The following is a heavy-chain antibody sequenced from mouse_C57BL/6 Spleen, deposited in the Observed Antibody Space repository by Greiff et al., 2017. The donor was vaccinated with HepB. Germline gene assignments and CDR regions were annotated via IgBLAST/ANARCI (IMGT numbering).Heavy chain of an antibody. Sequence: VQLQQSGPVLVKPGASVKMSCKASGYTFTDYYINWVKQSHGKSLEWIGVINPYNGGTSYNQKFKGKATLTVDKSSSTAYMELNSLTSEDSAVYYCASSREGFAYWGQGTLVTVSA. CDR3: ASSREGFAY. D-gene: IGHD1-1*01. CDR2: INPYNGGT. CDR1: GYTFTDYY. J-gene: IGHJ3*01. V-gene: IGHV1-19*01.